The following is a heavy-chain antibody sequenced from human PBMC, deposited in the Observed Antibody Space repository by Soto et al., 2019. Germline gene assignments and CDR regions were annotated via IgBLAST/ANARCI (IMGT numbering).Heavy chain of an antibody. CDR2: ITSDGSET. V-gene: IGHV3-74*01. J-gene: IGHJ3*02. Sequence: PGGSLRLSCAASGFPFSISWMHWVRQVPGKGLEWVSRITSDGSETIYADSVKGRFTISRDNAENTVYLQMNSLRAEDTAVYYCAKKLPEAGSHFAFDIWGHGTMVTVSS. CDR3: AKKLPEAGSHFAFDI. D-gene: IGHD2-2*01. CDR1: GFPFSISW.